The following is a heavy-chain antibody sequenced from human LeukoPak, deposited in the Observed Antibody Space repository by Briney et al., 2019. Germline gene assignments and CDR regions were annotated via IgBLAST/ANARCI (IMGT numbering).Heavy chain of an antibody. CDR1: GFTFSSYG. J-gene: IGHJ3*02. CDR3: AKAGADAFDI. V-gene: IGHV3-23*01. CDR2: ISGSGGST. Sequence: GGSLRLSCGASGFTFSSYGMHWVRQAPGKGLEWVSAISGSGGSTYYADSVKGRFTISRDNSKNTLYLQMNSLRAEDTAVYYCAKAGADAFDIWGQGTMVTVSS.